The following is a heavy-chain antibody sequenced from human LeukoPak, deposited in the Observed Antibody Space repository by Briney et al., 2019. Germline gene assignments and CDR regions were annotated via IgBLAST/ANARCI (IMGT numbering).Heavy chain of an antibody. CDR2: ISITSNTI. V-gene: IGHV3-48*01. J-gene: IGHJ4*02. Sequence: PGGSLRLSCAASGFSISNYSMNWVRQAPGKGLEWISYISITSNTIYYADSVRGRFTISRDNGQNSLYLQMNSLRAEDTAVYYCSLGAHHSTDYWRQGTLVTVSS. CDR1: GFSISNYS. D-gene: IGHD6-6*01. CDR3: SLGAHHSTDY.